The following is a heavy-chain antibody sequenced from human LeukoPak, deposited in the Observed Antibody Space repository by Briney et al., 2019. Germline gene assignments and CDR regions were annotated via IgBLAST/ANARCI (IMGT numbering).Heavy chain of an antibody. V-gene: IGHV4-39*07. D-gene: IGHD3-16*02. CDR1: GDSISSGRNY. J-gene: IGHJ6*03. CDR3: ARGPYDYVWGSYRYRYYYYMDV. Sequence: PSETLSLTCSVSGDSISSGRNYWGWIRQSPGKGLEWIASIYSSGNTHYNPSLKSRVTISVDTSKNQFSLKLSSVTAADTAVYYCARGPYDYVWGSYRYRYYYYMDVWGKGTTVTVSS. CDR2: IYSSGNT.